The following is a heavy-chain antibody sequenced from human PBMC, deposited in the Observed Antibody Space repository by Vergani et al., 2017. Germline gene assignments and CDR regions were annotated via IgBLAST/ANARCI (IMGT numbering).Heavy chain of an antibody. J-gene: IGHJ5*02. D-gene: IGHD6-19*01. V-gene: IGHV4-59*11. CDR3: ASDTHSGQRADR. Sequence: QVQLQESGPGLVKSSETLSLTCSVSFDSIRNLYCNWIRQPPGKGLEWIGSIHYSENTNYNPSLKTRVTISVGTSKNQFSLTLTSVTAADTAVYYCASDTHSGQRADRWVQGILVTVTS. CDR2: IHYSENT. CDR1: FDSIRNLY.